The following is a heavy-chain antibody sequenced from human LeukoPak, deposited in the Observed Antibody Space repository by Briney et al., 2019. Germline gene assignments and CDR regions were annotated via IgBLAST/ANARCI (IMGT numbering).Heavy chain of an antibody. CDR3: AKGLYSSSWYYFDY. D-gene: IGHD6-13*01. CDR1: GFTFVDYA. J-gene: IGHJ4*02. V-gene: IGHV3-9*01. Sequence: PGRSLRLSCAASGFTFVDYAMHWVRQAPGKGLEWVSGISWNSGSITYADPVKGRFTISRDNAKNSLYLRMNSLRAEDTALYYCAKGLYSSSWYYFDYWGQGTLVTVSS. CDR2: ISWNSGSI.